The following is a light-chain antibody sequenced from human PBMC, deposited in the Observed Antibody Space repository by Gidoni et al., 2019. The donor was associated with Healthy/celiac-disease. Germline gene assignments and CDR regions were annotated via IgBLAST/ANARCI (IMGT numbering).Light chain of an antibody. J-gene: IGKJ4*01. Sequence: DIPMTQSPSSLSASVGDRVTITCRASQSISSYLNWYQQKPGKAPKLLSSAASRLQSGVPSRVSGSGSGTDLTLTISSLQTEECATYDCQKSYSTPLTFGGGTKVEIK. V-gene: IGKV1-39*01. CDR2: AAS. CDR3: QKSYSTPLT. CDR1: QSISSY.